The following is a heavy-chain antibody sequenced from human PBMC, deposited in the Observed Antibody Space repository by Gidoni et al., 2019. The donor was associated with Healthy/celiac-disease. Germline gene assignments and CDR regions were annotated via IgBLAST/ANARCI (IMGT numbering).Heavy chain of an antibody. V-gene: IGHV7-4-1*02. CDR1: GYTFTSYA. J-gene: IGHJ3*02. CDR3: ARDYSYYYDSSGAGDAFDI. D-gene: IGHD3-22*01. CDR2: INTNTGNP. Sequence: QVQLVQSGSELKKPGASVKVSCKASGYTFTSYAMNWVRQAPGQGLEWMGWINTNTGNPTYAQGFTGRFVFSLDTSVSTAYLQISSLKAEDTAVYYCARDYSYYYDSSGAGDAFDIWGQGTMVTVSS.